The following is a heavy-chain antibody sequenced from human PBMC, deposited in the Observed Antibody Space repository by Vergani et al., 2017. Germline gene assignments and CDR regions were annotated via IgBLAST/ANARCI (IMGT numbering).Heavy chain of an antibody. CDR1: GFTFSNYW. J-gene: IGHJ4*02. CDR2: IKQDGSEK. Sequence: EVLLVESGGDLVQPGGSLRLSCEASGFTFSNYWMDWVRQAPGKGLEWVANIKQDGSEKFYVDSVKGRFTISRDNAKNSVYLQMNSLRAEDTAVYFCARSLDYWGQGTLVTVSS. V-gene: IGHV3-7*01. CDR3: ARSLDY.